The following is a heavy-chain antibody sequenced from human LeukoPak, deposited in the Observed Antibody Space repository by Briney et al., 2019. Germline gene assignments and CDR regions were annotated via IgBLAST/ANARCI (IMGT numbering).Heavy chain of an antibody. V-gene: IGHV3-30*14. CDR3: ARRAGAYSHPYDY. Sequence: GGSLRLSCTVSGFTFSNYAIHWVRQAPGKGLEWVAFISYDGSNKDYAASVKGRFSISRDNSKNTLYLQMNSLRAEDTAVYYCARRAGAYSHPYDYWGQGTLVTVSS. CDR1: GFTFSNYA. J-gene: IGHJ4*02. D-gene: IGHD4/OR15-4a*01. CDR2: ISYDGSNK.